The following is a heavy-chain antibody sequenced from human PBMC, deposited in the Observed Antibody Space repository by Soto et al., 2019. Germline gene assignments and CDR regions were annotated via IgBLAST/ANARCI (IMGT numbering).Heavy chain of an antibody. Sequence: PSETLSLTCSVSGGSISTNYWSWIRQPPGERLEWIGYVYYTGTTEFNPSLKRRVTISVDTFRNQFSLRLSSVTPADTAIYYCARGFSNSPGMDVWGLGTTVT. V-gene: IGHV4-59*01. J-gene: IGHJ6*02. D-gene: IGHD2-2*01. CDR1: GGSISTNY. CDR2: VYYTGTT. CDR3: ARGFSNSPGMDV.